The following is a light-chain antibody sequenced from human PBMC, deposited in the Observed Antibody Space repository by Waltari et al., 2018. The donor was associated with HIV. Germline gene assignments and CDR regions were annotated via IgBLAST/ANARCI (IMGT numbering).Light chain of an antibody. CDR2: DAS. CDR1: QDISDF. V-gene: IGKV1-9*01. CDR3: QQLHTFPLT. J-gene: IGKJ4*01. Sequence: DIQLTQSPSFLSASVGDRVTVACRASQDISDFLAWYQQKPGIALRLLIYDASILYTGVPSRFRGSGSGTEFTLTISSLQPEDFASYYCQQLHTFPLTFGGGTKV.